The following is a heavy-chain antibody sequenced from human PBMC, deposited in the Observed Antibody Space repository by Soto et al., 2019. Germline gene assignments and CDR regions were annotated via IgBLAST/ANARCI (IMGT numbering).Heavy chain of an antibody. D-gene: IGHD3-3*01. J-gene: IGHJ4*02. CDR2: IKQDGSEK. CDR3: ARTPVYDFWSGYYRSSDYFDY. CDR1: VFTFSSYW. Sequence: GGSLRLSCAASVFTFSSYWMIWVRQAPGKGLEWVANIKQDGSEKYYVDSVKGRFTISRDNAKNSLYLQMNSLRAEDTAVYYCARTPVYDFWSGYYRSSDYFDYWGQGTLVTVSS. V-gene: IGHV3-7*03.